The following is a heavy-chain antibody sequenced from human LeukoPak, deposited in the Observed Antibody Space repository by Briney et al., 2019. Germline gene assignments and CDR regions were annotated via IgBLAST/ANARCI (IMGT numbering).Heavy chain of an antibody. V-gene: IGHV3-30*18. CDR2: ISYDGSNK. J-gene: IGHJ4*02. CDR1: GFTFSSYG. Sequence: GGSLRLSCAASGFTFSSYGMHWVRQAPGKGLEWVAVISYDGSNKYYADSVKGRFTISRDNSKNTLYLQMNSLRAEDTAVYYCAKVGGRLLWFGELYYWGQGTLVTVSS. CDR3: AKVGGRLLWFGELYY. D-gene: IGHD3-10*01.